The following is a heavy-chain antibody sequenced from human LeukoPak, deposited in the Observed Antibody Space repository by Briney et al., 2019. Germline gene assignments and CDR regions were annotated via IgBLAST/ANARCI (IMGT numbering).Heavy chain of an antibody. CDR3: ATAPGYNWNDDY. V-gene: IGHV4-4*07. Sequence: SETLSLTCTVSGDSINSYYWTWIRQPAGKGLEWIGRIYTSGSTNYNPSLKSRVTISVDTSKNQFSLKLSSVTAADTAVYYCATAPGYNWNDDYWGQGTLVTVSS. CDR2: IYTSGST. J-gene: IGHJ4*02. D-gene: IGHD1-1*01. CDR1: GDSINSYY.